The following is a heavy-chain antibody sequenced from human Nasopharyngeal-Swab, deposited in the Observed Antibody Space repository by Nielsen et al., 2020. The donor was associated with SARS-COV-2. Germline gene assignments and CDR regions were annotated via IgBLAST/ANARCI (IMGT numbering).Heavy chain of an antibody. J-gene: IGHJ4*02. CDR3: ARDATYGQLGNFDY. D-gene: IGHD6-13*01. CDR2: IIPILGIA. Sequence: SVKVSCKASGGTFSSYSISWVRQAPGQGLEWMGRIIPILGIANYAQKFQGRVTITADKSTSTAYMELSSLRSEDTAVYYCARDATYGQLGNFDYWGQGTLVTVSS. CDR1: GGTFSSYS. V-gene: IGHV1-69*04.